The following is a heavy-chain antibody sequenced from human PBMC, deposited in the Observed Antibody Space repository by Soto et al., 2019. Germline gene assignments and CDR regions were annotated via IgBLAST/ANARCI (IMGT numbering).Heavy chain of an antibody. Sequence: ASVKVSCKASGGTFSSYAISWVRQAPGQGLEWMGGIIPIFGTANYAQKFQGRVTITADESTSTAYMELSSLRSEDTAVYYCARDGDYGGDFDYWGQGTLVTVSS. D-gene: IGHD4-17*01. V-gene: IGHV1-69*13. J-gene: IGHJ4*02. CDR1: GGTFSSYA. CDR2: IIPIFGTA. CDR3: ARDGDYGGDFDY.